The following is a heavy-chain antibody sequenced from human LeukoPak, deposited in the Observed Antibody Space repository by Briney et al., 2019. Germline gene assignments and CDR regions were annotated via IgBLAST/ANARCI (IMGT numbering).Heavy chain of an antibody. D-gene: IGHD1-26*01. Sequence: PGEPLRLSCVGSGFTFSSYAMTWVRQAPGKGLEWVSGISDSGDTTYYADSVKGRFTISRDNSKNTLYLQMNSLTAEDTALYYCVKGGWGATIHIWGQGTMVTVSS. CDR3: VKGGWGATIHI. V-gene: IGHV3-23*01. CDR2: ISDSGDTT. J-gene: IGHJ3*02. CDR1: GFTFSSYA.